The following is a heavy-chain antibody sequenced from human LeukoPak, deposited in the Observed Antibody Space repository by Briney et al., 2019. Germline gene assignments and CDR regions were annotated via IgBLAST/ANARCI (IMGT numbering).Heavy chain of an antibody. V-gene: IGHV4-59*01. Sequence: SETLSLTYTVSGGSISNYYWSWIRQTPGKGLEWIGYIHNSGSTKYNPSLKSPVSISVDTSKNQFSLKVNSVTAADTAVYYCARLVHSGLGEDDYWGQGTLVTVSS. CDR1: GGSISNYY. CDR3: ARLVHSGLGEDDY. CDR2: IHNSGST. D-gene: IGHD3-16*01. J-gene: IGHJ4*02.